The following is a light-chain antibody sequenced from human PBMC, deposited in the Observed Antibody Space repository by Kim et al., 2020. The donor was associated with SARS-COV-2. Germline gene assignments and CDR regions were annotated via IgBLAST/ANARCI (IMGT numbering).Light chain of an antibody. V-gene: IGLV2-14*03. CDR2: DVS. CDR1: SSDVGGYNY. CDR3: SSYTSSYVV. J-gene: IGLJ2*01. Sequence: PGQSIHISYTGTSSDVGGYNYVSWYQQHPGNAPKLMIYDVSNRPSGVSNRFSGSESGNTASLTISGLQAEDEADYYCSSYTSSYVVFGGGTQLTVL.